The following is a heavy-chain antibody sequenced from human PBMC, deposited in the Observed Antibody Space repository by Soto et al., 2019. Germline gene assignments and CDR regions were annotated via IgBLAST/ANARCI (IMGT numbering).Heavy chain of an antibody. CDR3: ARHVEYYDFPIEYYFDY. J-gene: IGHJ4*02. Sequence: PSETLSLTCAVSGGPIRSSSYYWGWIRQPPGKGLEWIGSIYYSGSTYYNPSLKSRVTISVDTSKNQFSLKLSSVTAADTAVYYCARHVEYYDFPIEYYFDYWGQGTLVTVSS. V-gene: IGHV4-39*01. CDR2: IYYSGST. D-gene: IGHD3-3*01. CDR1: GGPIRSSSYY.